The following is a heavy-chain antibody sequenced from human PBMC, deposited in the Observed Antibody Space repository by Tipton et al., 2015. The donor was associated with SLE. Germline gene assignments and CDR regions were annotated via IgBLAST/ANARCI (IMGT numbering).Heavy chain of an antibody. D-gene: IGHD3-10*01. Sequence: TLSLTCAVSGGSISSSNWWSWVRQPPGKGLEWIGEIYHSGSTNYNPSLKSRVTISVDKSKNQFSLKLSSVTAADTAVYYCARQPLMVRGVIEWFDPWGQGTLVTVSS. CDR2: IYHSGST. CDR3: ARQPLMVRGVIEWFDP. J-gene: IGHJ5*02. V-gene: IGHV4-4*02. CDR1: GGSISSSNW.